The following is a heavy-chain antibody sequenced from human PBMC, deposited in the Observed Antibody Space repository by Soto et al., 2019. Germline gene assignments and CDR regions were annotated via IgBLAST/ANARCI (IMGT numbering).Heavy chain of an antibody. D-gene: IGHD5-18*01. V-gene: IGHV1-69*13. J-gene: IGHJ6*02. CDR2: IIPIFGTA. Sequence: GASVKVSCKASGGTFSSYAISWVRQAPGQGLELMGGIIPIFGTANYAQKFQGRVTIAADESTSTAYMELSSLRSEDTAVYYCARDTGYSYGSYYYGMDVWGQGTTVTVYS. CDR3: ARDTGYSYGSYYYGMDV. CDR1: GGTFSSYA.